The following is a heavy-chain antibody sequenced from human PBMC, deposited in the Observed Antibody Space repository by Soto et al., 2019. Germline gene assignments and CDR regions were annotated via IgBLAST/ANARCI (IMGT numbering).Heavy chain of an antibody. CDR2: ISGSGGST. V-gene: IGHV3-23*01. CDR3: AKVGGVTSHVAFEY. Sequence: SLIVSCATSGLTLLSYSVNLVPPASGKGLQWVSAISGSGGSTYYADYVKGRVTISRDNYKNTLYMQMNSLSDEDTAVYYCAKVGGVTSHVAFEYWGEGTLV. J-gene: IGHJ4*02. D-gene: IGHD3-16*01. CDR1: GLTLLSYS.